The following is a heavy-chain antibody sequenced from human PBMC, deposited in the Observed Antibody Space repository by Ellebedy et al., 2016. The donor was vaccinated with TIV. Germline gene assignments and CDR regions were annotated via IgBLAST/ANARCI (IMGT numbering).Heavy chain of an antibody. J-gene: IGHJ4*02. D-gene: IGHD1-26*01. Sequence: GGSLRLSCVASGFTFSTYAMGWVRRAPGKGLEWVSSIVNSGDKTYYPDSVKGRFTISRDNSKSTLYLQMDSVRVEDKAVYYCAKDHYTGGYDYWGQGTLVTVSS. CDR1: GFTFSTYA. CDR3: AKDHYTGGYDY. CDR2: IVNSGDKT. V-gene: IGHV3-23*01.